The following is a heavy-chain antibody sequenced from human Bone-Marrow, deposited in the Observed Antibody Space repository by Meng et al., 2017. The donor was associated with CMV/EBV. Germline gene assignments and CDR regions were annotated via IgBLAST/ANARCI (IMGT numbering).Heavy chain of an antibody. CDR2: IYYTGST. J-gene: IGHJ4*02. CDR3: ARAPMVRGAPFDY. D-gene: IGHD3-10*01. V-gene: IGHV4-59*01. Sequence: SETLSLTCTVSGASISSYYWSWIRQPPGQGLEYIGHIYYTGSTNYNPSLKSRVTISVDTSKNQFSLKLSSVTAADTAVYYCARAPMVRGAPFDYWGQGTRVTVSS. CDR1: GASISSYY.